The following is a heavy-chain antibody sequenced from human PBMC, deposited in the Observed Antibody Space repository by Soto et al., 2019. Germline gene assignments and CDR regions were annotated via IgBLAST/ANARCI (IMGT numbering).Heavy chain of an antibody. CDR3: GTNEWGGAFDI. J-gene: IGHJ3*02. CDR2: IRQDGDEI. V-gene: IGHV3-7*01. Sequence: GGSLRLSWVASGFTLRNYWMAWVRQTPGKGLEFVANIRQDGDEINYVDSVKGRFTISRDNAKNSLFLQMNSLRDEDTAVYYCGTNEWGGAFDIGGQGTMVT. D-gene: IGHD3-10*01. CDR1: GFTLRNYW.